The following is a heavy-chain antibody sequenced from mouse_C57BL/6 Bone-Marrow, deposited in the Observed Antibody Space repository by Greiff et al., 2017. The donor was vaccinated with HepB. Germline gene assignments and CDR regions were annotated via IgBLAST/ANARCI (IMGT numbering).Heavy chain of an antibody. D-gene: IGHD2-2*01. J-gene: IGHJ3*01. V-gene: IGHV1-5*01. CDR1: GYTFTSYW. CDR3: TGGELWLRRFAY. CDR2: IYPGNSDT. Sequence: EVKLVESGTVLARPGASVKMSCKTSGYTFTSYWMHWVKQRPGQGLEWIGAIYPGNSDTSYNQKFKGKAKLTAVTSASTAYMALSSLTNEDSAVYYCTGGELWLRRFAYWGQGTLVTVSA.